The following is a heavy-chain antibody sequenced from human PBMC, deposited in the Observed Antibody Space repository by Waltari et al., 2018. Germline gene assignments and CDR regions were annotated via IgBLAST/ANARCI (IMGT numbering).Heavy chain of an antibody. V-gene: IGHV3-9*01. D-gene: IGHD3-3*01. CDR3: TSDAFGNSIGGVFDY. Sequence: EVQLVESGGGLVQPGRSLRLSCVGSGFRFADRSRHWVRQVPGKGLEWVSGINWNSGNIGYADSVKGRFTISRDNAKNSLYLQINSVRTEDTALYYCTSDAFGNSIGGVFDYWGQGTLVNVSS. CDR1: GFRFADRS. CDR2: INWNSGNI. J-gene: IGHJ4*02.